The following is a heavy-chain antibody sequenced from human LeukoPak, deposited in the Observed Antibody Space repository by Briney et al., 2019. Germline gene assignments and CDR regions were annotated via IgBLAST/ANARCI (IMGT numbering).Heavy chain of an antibody. V-gene: IGHV4-4*02. CDR1: GGSISSSNW. D-gene: IGHD1-7*01. CDR2: IYHSGST. Sequence: SGTLSLTCAVSGGSISSSNWWSWVRQPPGKGLEWIGEIYHSGSTNYNPSLKSRVTISVDTSKNQFSLKLSSVTAADTAVYYCARGGITGTTGAFDIWGQGTMVTVSS. CDR3: ARGGITGTTGAFDI. J-gene: IGHJ3*02.